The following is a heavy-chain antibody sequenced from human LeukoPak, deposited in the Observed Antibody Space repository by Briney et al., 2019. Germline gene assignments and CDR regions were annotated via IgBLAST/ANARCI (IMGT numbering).Heavy chain of an antibody. CDR3: ATDLHGIAVAAQFDY. CDR2: ISAYNGNT. V-gene: IGHV1-18*01. Sequence: ASVKVSCKASGYTFTSYGISWVRQAPGQGLQWMGWISAYNGNTNYAQKFQGRVTMTEDTSTDTAYMELSSLRSEDTAVYYCATDLHGIAVAAQFDYWGQGTLVTVSS. CDR1: GYTFTSYG. D-gene: IGHD6-19*01. J-gene: IGHJ4*02.